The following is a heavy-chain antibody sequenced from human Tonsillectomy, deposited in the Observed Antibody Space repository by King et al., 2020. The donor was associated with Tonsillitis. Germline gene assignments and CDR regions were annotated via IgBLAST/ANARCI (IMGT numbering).Heavy chain of an antibody. V-gene: IGHV3-23*04. CDR3: AKEGPYDILTGLYFDY. CDR2: ISGSGGST. D-gene: IGHD3-9*01. CDR1: GFTFSSYA. Sequence: VQLVESGGGLVQPGGSLRLSCAASGFTFSSYAMSWVRQAPGKGLEWVSAISGSGGSTYYADSVKGRFTISRDNSKNTLYLKMNSLRAEDTAVYYCAKEGPYDILTGLYFDYCGQGTLVTVSS. J-gene: IGHJ4*02.